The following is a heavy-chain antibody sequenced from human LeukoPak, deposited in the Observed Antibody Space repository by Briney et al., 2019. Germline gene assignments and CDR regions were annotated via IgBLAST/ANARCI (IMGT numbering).Heavy chain of an antibody. CDR1: GGSFSGYY. D-gene: IGHD5/OR15-5a*01. CDR2: INHSGST. J-gene: IGHJ4*02. Sequence: SETLSLTCAVYGGSFSGYYWSWIRQPPGKGLEWIGEINHSGSTNYNPSLKSRVTISVDKSKNQFSVKLTSVTAADTAVYYCARQSGFLSTFDYWGQGTLVTVSS. CDR3: ARQSGFLSTFDY. V-gene: IGHV4-34*01.